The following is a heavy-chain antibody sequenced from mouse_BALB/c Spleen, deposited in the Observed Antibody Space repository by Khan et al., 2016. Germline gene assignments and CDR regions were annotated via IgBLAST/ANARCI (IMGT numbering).Heavy chain of an antibody. D-gene: IGHD1-1*01. Sequence: EVQLQESGPGLVKPSQSLSLTCTVTGYSITSDYAWNWIRQFPGNKLEWMGYISDSGSTSYNPSLKSRISITRDTSKNQFYLQMNDETAEDTAAYYCARDYYGSRYFDYWGQGTTLTVSS. CDR2: ISDSGST. CDR1: GYSITSDYA. CDR3: ARDYYGSRYFDY. J-gene: IGHJ2*01. V-gene: IGHV3-2*02.